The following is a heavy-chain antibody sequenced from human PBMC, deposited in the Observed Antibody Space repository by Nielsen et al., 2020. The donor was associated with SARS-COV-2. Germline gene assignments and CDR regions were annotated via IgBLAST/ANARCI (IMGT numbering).Heavy chain of an antibody. D-gene: IGHD6-19*01. CDR3: AKSTARSSASPFDY. CDR2: IYTASSAT. V-gene: IGHV3-23*03. CDR1: GFTFSNYA. J-gene: IGHJ4*02. Sequence: GGSLRLSCAASGFTFSNYAMSLVRQSPGKGLEWVSLIYTASSATFYAVSVKGRFTIPRDDSKNTLYLRMNSLRAEDTAVYYCAKSTARSSASPFDYWGQGTLLTVSS.